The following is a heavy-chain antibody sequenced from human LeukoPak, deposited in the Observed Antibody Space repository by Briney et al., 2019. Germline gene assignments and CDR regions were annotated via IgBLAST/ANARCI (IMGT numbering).Heavy chain of an antibody. Sequence: HGESLKISCKGSGYSFTSYWIGWVRQMPGKGLEWMGIIYPGDSDTRYSPSFQGQVTISADKSISTAYLQWSSLKASDTAMYYRARSPVMQLVGIDYWGQGTLVTVSS. V-gene: IGHV5-51*01. CDR1: GYSFTSYW. D-gene: IGHD6-6*01. J-gene: IGHJ4*02. CDR2: IYPGDSDT. CDR3: ARSPVMQLVGIDY.